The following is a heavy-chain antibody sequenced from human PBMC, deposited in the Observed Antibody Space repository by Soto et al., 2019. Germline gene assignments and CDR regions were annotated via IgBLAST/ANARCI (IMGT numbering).Heavy chain of an antibody. D-gene: IGHD1-20*01. CDR1: GFTFSSYA. Sequence: GGSLRLSCAASGFTFSSYAMHWVRQAPGKGLEWVAVISYDGSNKYYADSVKGRFTISRDNSKNTLYLQMNSLRAEDTAVYYCAREAYNWNDERPTGFDYWGQGTLVTVSS. CDR2: ISYDGSNK. V-gene: IGHV3-30-3*01. J-gene: IGHJ4*02. CDR3: AREAYNWNDERPTGFDY.